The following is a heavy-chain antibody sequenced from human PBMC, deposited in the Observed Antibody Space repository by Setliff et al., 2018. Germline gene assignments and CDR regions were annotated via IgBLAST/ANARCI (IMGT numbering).Heavy chain of an antibody. J-gene: IGHJ6*03. V-gene: IGHV1-18*01. D-gene: IGHD5-12*01. CDR1: GYTFNSYG. CDR3: ARERGDIVTTTSYYYYLDV. CDR2: ISCYDGNT. Sequence: ALVKVSCKASGYTFNSYGITWVRQAPGQGLERMGWISCYDGNTRYARKIQGRATMTTDTSTTTAYMELRSLTSDDTAVYYCARERGDIVTTTSYYYYLDVWGKGTTVTVSS.